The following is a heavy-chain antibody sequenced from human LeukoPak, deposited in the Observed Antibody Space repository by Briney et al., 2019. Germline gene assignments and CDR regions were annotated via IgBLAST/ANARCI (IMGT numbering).Heavy chain of an antibody. CDR2: ISSSGSTI. Sequence: GGSLRLSCAASGFTFSSYEMNWVRQAPGKGLEWVSYISSSGSTIYYADSVKGRFTISRDNAKNSLYLQMNSLRAEDTAVYYCARGAAFYSSRSSPMDVWGKGTTVTISS. J-gene: IGHJ6*03. D-gene: IGHD2-2*01. V-gene: IGHV3-48*03. CDR3: ARGAAFYSSRSSPMDV. CDR1: GFTFSSYE.